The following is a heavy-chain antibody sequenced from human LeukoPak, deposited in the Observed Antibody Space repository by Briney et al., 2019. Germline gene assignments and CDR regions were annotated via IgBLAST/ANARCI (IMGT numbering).Heavy chain of an antibody. V-gene: IGHV1-3*01. CDR2: INAGNGNT. J-gene: IGHJ4*02. Sequence: ASVKVPCKASGYTFTSYAMHWVRQAPGQRLEWMGWINAGNGNTKYSQKFQGRVTITRDTSASTAYMELSSLRSEDTAVYYCARVQIVVVTAHQINDYWGQGTLVTASS. CDR3: ARVQIVVVTAHQINDY. CDR1: GYTFTSYA. D-gene: IGHD2-21*02.